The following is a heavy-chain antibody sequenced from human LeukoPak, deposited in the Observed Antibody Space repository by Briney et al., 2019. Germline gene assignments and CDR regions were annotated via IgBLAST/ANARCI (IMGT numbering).Heavy chain of an antibody. V-gene: IGHV3-48*03. CDR3: AGSARLMKGVVEVTALDD. D-gene: IGHD3-3*01. Sequence: GGSLRLSCAVSGFTFSSYEMNWVRQAPGKGLEWVSYISSSGSTIYYADSVKGRFTIARDNAKNSVYLEMNSLRADDTAVYYCAGSARLMKGVVEVTALDDWGQGTLVTVSS. J-gene: IGHJ4*02. CDR1: GFTFSSYE. CDR2: ISSSGSTI.